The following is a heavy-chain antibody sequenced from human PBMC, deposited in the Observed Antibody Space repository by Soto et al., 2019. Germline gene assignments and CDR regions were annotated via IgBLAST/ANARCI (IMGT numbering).Heavy chain of an antibody. CDR3: ARGSSGYISSWYYFDY. CDR1: GFTFTDYA. Sequence: ESLLLSCAASGFTFTDYALSWVRQAAGKGLEWVATISGIGGSTYLADSVKGRLSISRDNSKNTVSLLMNSLRAEDTAVYFCARGSSGYISSWYYFDYWGRGTLVTVSS. J-gene: IGHJ4*02. V-gene: IGHV3-23*01. CDR2: ISGIGGST. D-gene: IGHD6-13*01.